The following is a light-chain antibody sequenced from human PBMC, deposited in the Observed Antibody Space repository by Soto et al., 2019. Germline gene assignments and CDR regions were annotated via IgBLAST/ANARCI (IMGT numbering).Light chain of an antibody. Sequence: EIVMTQSPATLSVSPGERVALSCRASQSVTSNLALYHQKPVQAPSLLIFGASATDTGIPTRFSGSGSGTEFTLTISSLQSEDFAVYDCQQYKKWPPITFGQGTRLEIK. CDR1: QSVTSN. CDR2: GAS. J-gene: IGKJ5*01. CDR3: QQYKKWPPIT. V-gene: IGKV3-15*01.